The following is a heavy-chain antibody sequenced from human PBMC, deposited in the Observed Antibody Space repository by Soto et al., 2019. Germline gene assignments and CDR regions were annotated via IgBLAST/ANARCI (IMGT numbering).Heavy chain of an antibody. CDR2: INPSGGST. CDR3: ARDGRSSYSSAWYYFDY. CDR1: GYTFTSCY. D-gene: IGHD6-19*01. J-gene: IGHJ4*02. V-gene: IGHV1-46*01. Sequence: QVQLVQSGAEVKKPGASVKVSCKASGYTFTSCYMHWVRQAPGQGLEWMGIINPSGGSTSYAQKFQGRVTMTRDTSTSTVYMELSSLRSEDTAVYYCARDGRSSYSSAWYYFDYWGQGTLVTVSS.